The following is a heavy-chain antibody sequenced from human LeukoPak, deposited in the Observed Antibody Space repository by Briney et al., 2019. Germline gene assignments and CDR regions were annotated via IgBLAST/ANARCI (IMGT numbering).Heavy chain of an antibody. CDR3: ARARWQLVPYFDS. Sequence: ASVRVSCKASGYTFTDYYMHWVRQAPGQGLEWMGWINPNSGGTNFAQKFQGRVAMTRDTSISTAYMELGSLRSDDTAVYYCARARWQLVPYFDSWGQGTLVTVSS. D-gene: IGHD6-6*01. V-gene: IGHV1-2*02. CDR1: GYTFTDYY. J-gene: IGHJ4*02. CDR2: INPNSGGT.